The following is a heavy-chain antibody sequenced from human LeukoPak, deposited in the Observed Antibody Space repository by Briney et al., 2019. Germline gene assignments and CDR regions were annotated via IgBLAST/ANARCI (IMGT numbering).Heavy chain of an antibody. Sequence: ASVKVSCKASGGTFSSYAISWVRQAPGQGLEWMGRIIPILGIANYAQKFQGRVTITADKFTSTAYMELSSLRSEDTAVYYCTATGTSGVYFDYWGQGTLVTVSS. CDR1: GGTFSSYA. CDR2: IIPILGIA. CDR3: TATGTSGVYFDY. J-gene: IGHJ4*02. D-gene: IGHD1-7*01. V-gene: IGHV1-69*04.